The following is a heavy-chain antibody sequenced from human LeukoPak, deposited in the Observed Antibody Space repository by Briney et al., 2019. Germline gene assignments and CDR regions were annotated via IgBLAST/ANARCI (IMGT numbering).Heavy chain of an antibody. J-gene: IGHJ4*01. V-gene: IGHV3-73*01. CDR1: GFTFSGSA. D-gene: IGHD1-26*01. CDR3: TGGAGATVY. CDR2: IRTKTNSYAT. Sequence: GRSLRLSCAASGFTFSGSAIHWVRQTSGKGLEWVGHIRTKTNSYATAYTASVKGRFTISRDDSKNTAYLQMNSLKTEDTAVYYCTGGAGATVYWGQGSLVTVSS.